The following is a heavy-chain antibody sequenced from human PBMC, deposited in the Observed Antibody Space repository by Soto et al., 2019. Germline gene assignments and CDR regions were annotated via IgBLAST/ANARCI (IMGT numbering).Heavy chain of an antibody. V-gene: IGHV4-39*01. Sequence: QLQLQESGPGLVKPSETLSLTFTVSGGSISSSSYYWGWIRQPPGKGLEWIGSIYYSGSTYYNPSLKSRVTISVDTSKNQFSLKLSSVTAADTAVYYCARQTFGGVIVILYYFDYWGQGTLVTVSS. CDR3: ARQTFGGVIVILYYFDY. CDR1: GGSISSSSYY. J-gene: IGHJ4*02. CDR2: IYYSGST. D-gene: IGHD3-16*02.